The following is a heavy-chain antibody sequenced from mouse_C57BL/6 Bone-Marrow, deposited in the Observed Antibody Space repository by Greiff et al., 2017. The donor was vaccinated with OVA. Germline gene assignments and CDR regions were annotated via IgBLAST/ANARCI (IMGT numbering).Heavy chain of an antibody. V-gene: IGHV14-4*01. CDR3: TGGLLQAWFAY. J-gene: IGHJ3*01. D-gene: IGHD3-1*01. Sequence: VQLQQSGAELVRPGASVKLSCTASGFNIKDDYMHWVKQRPEQGLEWIGWIDPENGDTEYASKFQGKATITADTSSNTAYLQLSSLTSEDTAVYYCTGGLLQAWFAYWGQGTLVTVSA. CDR1: GFNIKDDY. CDR2: IDPENGDT.